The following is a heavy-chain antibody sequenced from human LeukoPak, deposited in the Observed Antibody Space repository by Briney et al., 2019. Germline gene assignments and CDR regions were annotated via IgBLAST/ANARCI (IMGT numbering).Heavy chain of an antibody. CDR1: GYTFTSYG. J-gene: IGHJ3*02. CDR2: ISAYNGNT. CDR3: ARDRGRYCSSTSCYTGVRFDAFDI. D-gene: IGHD2-2*02. V-gene: IGHV1-18*01. Sequence: ASVKVSCKASGYTFTSYGISWVRQSPGQGLEWMGWISAYNGNTNYAQKLQGRVTMTTDTSTSTAYMELRSLRSDDTAVYYCARDRGRYCSSTSCYTGVRFDAFDIWGQGTMVTVSS.